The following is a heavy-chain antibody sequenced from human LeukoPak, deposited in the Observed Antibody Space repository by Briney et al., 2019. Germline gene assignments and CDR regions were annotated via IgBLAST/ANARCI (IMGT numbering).Heavy chain of an antibody. CDR2: INHSGST. J-gene: IGHJ4*02. Sequence: PWETLSLACAVYGGSFSGYYWSWIRQPPGKGLEWIGDINHSGSTNYNPSLKSRVTISVDTSKNQFSLKLSSVTAADTAVYYCARGGGSSWELDYWGQGALVTVSS. CDR3: ARGGGSSWELDY. D-gene: IGHD6-13*01. V-gene: IGHV4-34*01. CDR1: GGSFSGYY.